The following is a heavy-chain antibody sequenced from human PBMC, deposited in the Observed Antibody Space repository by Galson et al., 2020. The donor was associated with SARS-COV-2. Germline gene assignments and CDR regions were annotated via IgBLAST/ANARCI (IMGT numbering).Heavy chain of an antibody. J-gene: IGHJ6*02. Sequence: TCTVSGGSISSYYWSWIRQPPGKGLEWIGYIYYSGSTNYNPSLKSRVTISVDTSKNQFSLKLSSVTAADTAVYYCARADPESGYPYYYGMDVWGQGTTVTVSS. V-gene: IGHV4-59*13. CDR3: ARADPESGYPYYYGMDV. D-gene: IGHD3-22*01. CDR1: GGSISSYY. CDR2: IYYSGST.